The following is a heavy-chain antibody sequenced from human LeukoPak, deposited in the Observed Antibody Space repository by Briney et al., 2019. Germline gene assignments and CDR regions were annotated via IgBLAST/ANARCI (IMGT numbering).Heavy chain of an antibody. CDR3: VTGGSSWNEY. V-gene: IGHV4-38-2*02. CDR2: IHRSGST. CDR1: GGSFRGDYY. J-gene: IGHJ4*02. D-gene: IGHD6-13*01. Sequence: SETLSLTCTVSGGSFRGDYYWAWIRQPPGKGLEWIGEIHRSGSTYYNPSLESRLTMSLDKSKNQFSLNLYSVTAADTAVYFCVTGGSSWNEYWGQGTLVTVSS.